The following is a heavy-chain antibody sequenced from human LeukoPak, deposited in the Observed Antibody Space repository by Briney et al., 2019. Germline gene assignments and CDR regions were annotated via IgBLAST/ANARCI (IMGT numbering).Heavy chain of an antibody. D-gene: IGHD2-15*01. Sequence: GGSLRLSCAASGFTFYSYAMGWVRQAPGKGLEWVSAISGSGGSTYYADSVKGRFTISRDNSKNTLYLQMNSLRAEDTAVYYCAKGLLPAFDYWGQGTLVTVSS. CDR2: ISGSGGST. CDR3: AKGLLPAFDY. CDR1: GFTFYSYA. J-gene: IGHJ4*02. V-gene: IGHV3-23*01.